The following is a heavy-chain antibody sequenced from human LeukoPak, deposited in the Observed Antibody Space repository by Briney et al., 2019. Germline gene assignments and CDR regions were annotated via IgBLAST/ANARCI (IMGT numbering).Heavy chain of an antibody. J-gene: IGHJ4*02. CDR2: INPNSGGT. CDR3: ARFLPDGSGWQIDY. D-gene: IGHD6-19*01. V-gene: IGHV1-2*02. Sequence: ASVKVSCKASGYTFTGYYMHWVRQPPGQGLEWMGWINPNSGGTNYAQKFQGRVTMTRDTSISTAYMELSRLRSDDTAVYYCARFLPDGSGWQIDYWGQGTLVTVSS. CDR1: GYTFTGYY.